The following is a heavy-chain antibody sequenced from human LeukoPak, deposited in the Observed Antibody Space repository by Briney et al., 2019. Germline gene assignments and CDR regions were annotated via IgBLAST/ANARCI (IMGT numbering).Heavy chain of an antibody. J-gene: IGHJ4*02. CDR2: IYNSGNT. Sequence: SETLSLTCTVSGGSISIIIHYWGWIRQPPGKGLEWIGSIYNSGNTYYNASLKSRVTISADTSKNQFSLKLSSVTAADTAVYYCAGYQLGIFDYWGQGTLVTVSS. CDR3: AGYQLGIFDY. D-gene: IGHD7-27*01. CDR1: GGSISIIIHY. V-gene: IGHV4-39*01.